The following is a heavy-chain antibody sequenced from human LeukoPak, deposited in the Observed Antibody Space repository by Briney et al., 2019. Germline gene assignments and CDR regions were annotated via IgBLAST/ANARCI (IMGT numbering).Heavy chain of an antibody. CDR1: GGSIISSSYY. CDR3: ASPGYGSGSYDAFDI. V-gene: IGHV4-39*07. Sequence: SETLSRTCTVSGGSIISSSYYWGWIHQPPGKGLEWIGSIYYSGSTYYNPSLKSRVTISVDTSKNQFSLKLSSVTAADTAVYYCASPGYGSGSYDAFDIWGQGTMVTVSS. CDR2: IYYSGST. J-gene: IGHJ3*02. D-gene: IGHD3-10*01.